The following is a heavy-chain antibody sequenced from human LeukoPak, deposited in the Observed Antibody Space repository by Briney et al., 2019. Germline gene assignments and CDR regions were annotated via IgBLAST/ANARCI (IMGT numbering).Heavy chain of an antibody. CDR2: IYYSGST. CDR1: GGSISSGGYY. D-gene: IGHD5-24*01. Sequence: PSETLSLTSTVSGGSISSGGYYWSWIRQHPGKGLEWIGYIYYSGSTYYNPSLKSRVTISVDTSKNQFSLKLSSVTAADTAVYYCASRRDGYNPHFDYWGQGTLVTVSS. J-gene: IGHJ4*02. CDR3: ASRRDGYNPHFDY. V-gene: IGHV4-31*03.